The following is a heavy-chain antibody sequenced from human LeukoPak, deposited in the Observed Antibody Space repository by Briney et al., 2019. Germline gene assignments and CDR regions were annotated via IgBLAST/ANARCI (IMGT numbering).Heavy chain of an antibody. V-gene: IGHV4-59*01. Sequence: PSETLSLTCTVSGGSITRYYWTWIRQPPGKGLEWIGYIFSNGSTNYNPSLKSRVAISLDTSKRQSSLRLTSVTAADTAVYYCARDGCSSTSCYSDYYYGMDVWGQGTTVTVSS. CDR3: ARDGCSSTSCYSDYYYGMDV. D-gene: IGHD2-2*01. CDR2: IFSNGST. J-gene: IGHJ6*02. CDR1: GGSITRYY.